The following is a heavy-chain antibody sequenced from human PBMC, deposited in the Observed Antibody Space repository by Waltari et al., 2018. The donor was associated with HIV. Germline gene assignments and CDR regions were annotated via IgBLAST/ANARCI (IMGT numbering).Heavy chain of an antibody. D-gene: IGHD6-13*01. Sequence: KPGASVKVSCKASGYTFTSYGISWVRQAPGQGLEWMGWISVYNGHTNYAQKLQGRVTMTTDTSTSTAYMELRSLRSDDTAVYYCARGAAGYYYYVMDVWGQGTTVTVSS. CDR1: GYTFTSYG. CDR3: ARGAAGYYYYVMDV. J-gene: IGHJ6*02. V-gene: IGHV1-18*01. CDR2: ISVYNGHT.